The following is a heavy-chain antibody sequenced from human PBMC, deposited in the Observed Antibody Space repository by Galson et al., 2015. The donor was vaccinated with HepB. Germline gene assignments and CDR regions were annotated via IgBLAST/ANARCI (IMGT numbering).Heavy chain of an antibody. CDR2: IYYSGST. CDR1: GGSISSYY. Sequence: SETLSLTCTVSGGSISSYYWSWIRQPPGKGLEWIGYIYYSGSTNYNPSLKSRVTISVDTSKNQFSLKLSSVTAADTAVYYCARDVYSYGPGYFDYWGQGTLVTVSS. V-gene: IGHV4-59*01. D-gene: IGHD5-18*01. CDR3: ARDVYSYGPGYFDY. J-gene: IGHJ4*02.